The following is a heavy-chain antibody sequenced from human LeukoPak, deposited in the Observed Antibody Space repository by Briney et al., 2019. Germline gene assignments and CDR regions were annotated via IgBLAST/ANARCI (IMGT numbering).Heavy chain of an antibody. D-gene: IGHD3-22*01. Sequence: SETLSLTCTVSGGSINSGSYYWSWIRQPAGKGLEWIGRIYTGGSTKYNPSLKSRVTISVDTSKNQFSLKLSSVTAADTAVYYCAALPDYDSSGFDYRGQGTLVTVSS. J-gene: IGHJ4*02. CDR1: GGSINSGSYY. V-gene: IGHV4-61*02. CDR2: IYTGGST. CDR3: AALPDYDSSGFDY.